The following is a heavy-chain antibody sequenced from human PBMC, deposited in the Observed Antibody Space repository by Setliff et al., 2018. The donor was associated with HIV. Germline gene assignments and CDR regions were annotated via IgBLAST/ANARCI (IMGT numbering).Heavy chain of an antibody. Sequence: PGESLKISCKGSGYSFTSYWIGWVRQMPGKGLEWMGIIYPGDSDTTYSPSFQGHFTISVDKSITTAYLQWSRLRASDTAMYYCVSLRGDYVGQYYYYMDIWGKGTTVTVSS. CDR3: VSLRGDYVGQYYYYMDI. CDR1: GYSFTSYW. CDR2: IYPGDSDT. V-gene: IGHV5-51*01. D-gene: IGHD4-17*01. J-gene: IGHJ6*03.